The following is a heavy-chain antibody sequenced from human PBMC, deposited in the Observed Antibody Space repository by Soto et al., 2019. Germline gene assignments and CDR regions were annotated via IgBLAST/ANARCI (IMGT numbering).Heavy chain of an antibody. CDR3: ARKLERSVGAASH. V-gene: IGHV3-11*01. D-gene: IGHD6-25*01. J-gene: IGHJ4*02. CDR2: ISPSGDVT. CDR1: GLVFTDYF. Sequence: LRLSCSTSGLVFTDYFMSWIRQAPGKGLEWVSYISPSGDVTHYADSVKGRFTISRDNTKNSLFLQMSSLRDDDTAVYYCARKLERSVGAASHWGQGTRVTVAS.